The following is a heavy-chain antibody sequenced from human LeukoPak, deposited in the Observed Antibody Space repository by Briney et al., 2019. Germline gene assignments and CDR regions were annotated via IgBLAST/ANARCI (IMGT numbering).Heavy chain of an antibody. CDR1: GFTFDDYA. V-gene: IGHV3-9*01. CDR2: ISWNSGSI. D-gene: IGHD6-19*01. J-gene: IGHJ4*02. Sequence: GGSLRLSCAASGFTFDDYAMHWVRQAPGKGLEWVSGISWNSGSIGYADSVKGRFTISRDNSKNTLYLQMNSLRAEDTAVYYCVRKARIAVAGLPYYFDYWGQGTLVTVSS. CDR3: VRKARIAVAGLPYYFDY.